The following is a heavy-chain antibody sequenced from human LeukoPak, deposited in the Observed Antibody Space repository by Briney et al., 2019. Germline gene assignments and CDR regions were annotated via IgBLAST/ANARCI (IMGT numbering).Heavy chain of an antibody. CDR2: ISHSGGGT. Sequence: GGSLRLSCAASGFTFTDYAMSWVRQAPEKGLEWVSTISHSGGGTYYAESVKGRFTISRDNSKNTVYLQMNSLRAEDTAVYSCARDVDTSNHMSIFDPWGQGTLVTVSS. J-gene: IGHJ5*02. CDR1: GFTFTDYA. D-gene: IGHD3-3*02. CDR3: ARDVDTSNHMSIFDP. V-gene: IGHV3-23*01.